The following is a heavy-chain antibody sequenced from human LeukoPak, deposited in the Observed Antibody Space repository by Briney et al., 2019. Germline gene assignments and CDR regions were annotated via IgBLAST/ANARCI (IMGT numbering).Heavy chain of an antibody. J-gene: IGHJ2*01. V-gene: IGHV3-74*01. CDR3: ARDYSFGDAYRHFDL. CDR1: GFTFTKYW. CDR2: IHPDGSSA. D-gene: IGHD4-17*01. Sequence: PGGSLRLSCATSGFTFTKYWMHWVRQGPGRGLVWVSRIHPDGSSATYADSVKGRFTISRDNAKNTLSLQMNSLRAEDTAVYYCARDYSFGDAYRHFDLWGRGTLVTVSS.